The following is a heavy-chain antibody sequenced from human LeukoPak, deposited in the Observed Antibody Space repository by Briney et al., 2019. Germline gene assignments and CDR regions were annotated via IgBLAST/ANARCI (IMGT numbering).Heavy chain of an antibody. J-gene: IGHJ4*02. CDR1: GFTFRSYA. V-gene: IGHV3-23*01. CDR2: ISGSGGST. Sequence: GGSLRLSCSASGFTFRSYAMSWVRQAPGKGLEWVSAISGSGGSTYYTDSVKGRFTISRDNSKNTLYLQMNSLRAEDTAVYYCAKIEWICSGGSCYPDYWGQGTLVTVSS. CDR3: AKIEWICSGGSCYPDY. D-gene: IGHD2-15*01.